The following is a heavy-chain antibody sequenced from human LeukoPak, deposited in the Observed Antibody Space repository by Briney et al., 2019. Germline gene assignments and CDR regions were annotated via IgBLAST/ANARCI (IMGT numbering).Heavy chain of an antibody. CDR3: ARGELSGFWSGYRFDY. D-gene: IGHD3-3*01. CDR2: ISYDGSNK. J-gene: IGHJ4*02. CDR1: GFTFSSYA. Sequence: GRSLRLSCAASGFTFSSYAMQWVRQAPGKGLVGVTVISYDGSNKYYADSVKGRFTISRDNSKSTLYLQMNGLRAEDTAVYYCARGELSGFWSGYRFDYWGQGTLVTVSS. V-gene: IGHV3-30-3*01.